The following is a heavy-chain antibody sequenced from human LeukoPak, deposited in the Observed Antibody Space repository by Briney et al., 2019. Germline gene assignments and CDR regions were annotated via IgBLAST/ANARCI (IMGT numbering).Heavy chain of an antibody. Sequence: PGGSLRLSCAASGFTFSSYSMNWVRQAPGKGLEWVSSISSSSSYIYYADSVKGRFTISRDNAKNSLYLQMNSLRAEDTAVYYCEVWDDYDILTGRRGYWGQGTLVTVSS. J-gene: IGHJ4*02. CDR2: ISSSSSYI. D-gene: IGHD3-9*01. CDR1: GFTFSSYS. V-gene: IGHV3-21*01. CDR3: EVWDDYDILTGRRGY.